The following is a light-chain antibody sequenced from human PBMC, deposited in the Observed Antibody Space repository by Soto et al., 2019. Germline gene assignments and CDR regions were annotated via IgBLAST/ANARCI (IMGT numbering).Light chain of an antibody. CDR2: DVS. V-gene: IGKV3-11*01. CDR3: HQSSNWPLT. Sequence: EVVLTQSPATLSLSPGERATLSCRASQSVTKYLAWYQQKPGQALRLLIYDVSKRATGIPARFSGSGSETDFPITISSLEPEDFAVYYCHQSSNWPLTFGRGTKLEIK. CDR1: QSVTKY. J-gene: IGKJ2*01.